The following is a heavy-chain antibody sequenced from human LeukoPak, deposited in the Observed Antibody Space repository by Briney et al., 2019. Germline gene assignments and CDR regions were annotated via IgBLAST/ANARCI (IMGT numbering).Heavy chain of an antibody. J-gene: IGHJ6*03. Sequence: ASVKVSCKASGYTFTSYDINWVRQATGQGLEWMGWMNPNSGNTGYAQKFQGRVTITRNTSISTAYVELSSLRSEDTAVYYCARARSYCSSTSCLIGYYYYYYMDVWGKGTTVTVSS. CDR3: ARARSYCSSTSCLIGYYYYYYMDV. CDR2: MNPNSGNT. D-gene: IGHD2-2*01. V-gene: IGHV1-8*03. CDR1: GYTFTSYD.